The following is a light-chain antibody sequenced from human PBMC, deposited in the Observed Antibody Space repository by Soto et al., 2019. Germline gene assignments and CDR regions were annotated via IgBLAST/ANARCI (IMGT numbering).Light chain of an antibody. Sequence: LTQPASVSGSPGQSITISCTGTSSDVGGYNYVSWYQQHPGKAPKLMIYEVSNRPSGVSNRFSGSKSGNTASLTISGLQAEDEADYYCSSYTSSSTLGHVVFGGGTKLTVL. V-gene: IGLV2-14*01. CDR2: EVS. CDR1: SSDVGGYNY. J-gene: IGLJ2*01. CDR3: SSYTSSSTLGHVV.